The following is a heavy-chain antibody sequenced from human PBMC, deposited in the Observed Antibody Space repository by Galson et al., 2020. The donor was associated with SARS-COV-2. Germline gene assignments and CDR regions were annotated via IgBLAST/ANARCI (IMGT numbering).Heavy chain of an antibody. V-gene: IGHV1-18*01. CDR3: ALSYYDSSGPEFDY. Sequence: ASVTVSCKASGYTFTSYGLSWVRPAPGQGLEWMGWISAYNGNTNYAQKLQGRVTMTTDTSTSTAYMELRSLRSDDTAVYYCALSYYDSSGPEFDYWGQGTLVTVSS. CDR1: GYTFTSYG. D-gene: IGHD3-22*01. CDR2: ISAYNGNT. J-gene: IGHJ4*02.